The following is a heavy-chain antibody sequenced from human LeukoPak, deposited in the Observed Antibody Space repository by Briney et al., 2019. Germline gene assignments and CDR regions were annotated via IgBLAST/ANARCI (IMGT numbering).Heavy chain of an antibody. CDR1: GGSISSYY. D-gene: IGHD2-15*01. CDR3: ARESPYCSGGSCQNYYYGMDV. V-gene: IGHV4-59*12. J-gene: IGHJ6*02. CDR2: IYYSGST. Sequence: SETLSLTCTVSGGSISSYYWSWIRQPPGKGLEWIGYIYYSGSTNYNPSLKSRVTMSVDTSKNQFSLKLSSVTAADTAVYYCARESPYCSGGSCQNYYYGMDVWGQGTTVTVSS.